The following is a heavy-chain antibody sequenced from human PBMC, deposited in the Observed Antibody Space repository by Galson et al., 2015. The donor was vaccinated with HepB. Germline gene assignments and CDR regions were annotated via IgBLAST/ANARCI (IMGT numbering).Heavy chain of an antibody. D-gene: IGHD3-3*01. Sequence: SVKVSCKASGYTFTSYAMHWVRQAPGQRLEWMGWINAGNGNTKYSQKFQGRVTITRDTSASTAYMELSSLRSEDTAVYYCAREGLRFLEWLPHYYYYMDVWGKGTTVTVSS. V-gene: IGHV1-3*01. J-gene: IGHJ6*03. CDR1: GYTFTSYA. CDR2: INAGNGNT. CDR3: AREGLRFLEWLPHYYYYMDV.